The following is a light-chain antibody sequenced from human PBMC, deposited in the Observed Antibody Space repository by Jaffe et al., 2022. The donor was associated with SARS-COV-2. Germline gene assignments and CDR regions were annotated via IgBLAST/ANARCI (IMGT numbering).Light chain of an antibody. CDR3: QQYYSYPWT. Sequence: AIRMTQSPSSFSASTGDSVTIICRASQGISNYLAWYQQKPGKAPKFLIYGASTLQSGVPSRFRGSGSGSVFSLTISYLQSEDFAIYYCQQYYSYPWTFGQGTKVEVE. CDR1: QGISNY. CDR2: GAS. J-gene: IGKJ1*01. V-gene: IGKV1-8*01.